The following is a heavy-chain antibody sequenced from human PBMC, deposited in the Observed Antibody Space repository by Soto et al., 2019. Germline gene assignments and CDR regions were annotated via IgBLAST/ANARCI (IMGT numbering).Heavy chain of an antibody. J-gene: IGHJ4*02. Sequence: GGSLRLSCAASGFTFSPYTMRWVRQTPGKGLEWVAVISYDGNDKYYADSVRGRFTISRDNSKSTLYLLMSSLRAEDTSLYYCARGGGFCGADCYKGGIDYWGQGTLVTVSS. CDR2: ISYDGNDK. CDR3: ARGGGFCGADCYKGGIDY. V-gene: IGHV3-30-3*01. D-gene: IGHD2-21*02. CDR1: GFTFSPYT.